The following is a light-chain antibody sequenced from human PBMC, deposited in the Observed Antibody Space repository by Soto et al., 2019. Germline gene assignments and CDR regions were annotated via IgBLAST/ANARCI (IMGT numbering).Light chain of an antibody. V-gene: IGKV1-27*01. J-gene: IGKJ2*02. CDR3: QQRREWPRT. Sequence: DIQMTQSPSSLSAYLGDRVTITCRASQGISNYLAWYQQKPGRLPKLLLFGASTLQSGVPARFSGSGSGTLFTLTISSLEPEDFAVYYCQQRREWPRTFGRGTKLEIK. CDR2: GAS. CDR1: QGISNY.